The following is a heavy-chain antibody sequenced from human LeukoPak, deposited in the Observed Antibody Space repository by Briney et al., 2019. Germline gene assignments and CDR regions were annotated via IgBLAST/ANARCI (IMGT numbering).Heavy chain of an antibody. V-gene: IGHV3-48*03. CDR3: ARDRSGWYYFDY. J-gene: IGHJ4*02. D-gene: IGHD6-19*01. CDR1: GFTFSSYV. CDR2: ISSSGSTI. Sequence: GGSLRLSCAASGFTFSSYVMNWVRQAPGKGLEWVSYISSSGSTIYYADSVKGRFTISRDNAKNSLYLQMNSLRAEDTAVYYCARDRSGWYYFDYWGQGTLVTVSS.